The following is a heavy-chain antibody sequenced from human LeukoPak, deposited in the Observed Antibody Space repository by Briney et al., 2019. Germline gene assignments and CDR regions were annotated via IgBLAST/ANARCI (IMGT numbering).Heavy chain of an antibody. CDR1: GDSVSSNSAA. CDR3: AREVAGTLAFDY. CDR2: TYYRSKWYN. J-gene: IGHJ4*02. V-gene: IGHV6-1*01. Sequence: PSQTLSLTCAISGDSVSSNSAAWNWIRQSPSRGLEWLGRTYYRSKWYNDYTVYAVSVKSRITINPDTSKNQVSLQLNSVTPEDTAVYYCAREVAGTLAFDYWGQGTLVTVS. D-gene: IGHD6-19*01.